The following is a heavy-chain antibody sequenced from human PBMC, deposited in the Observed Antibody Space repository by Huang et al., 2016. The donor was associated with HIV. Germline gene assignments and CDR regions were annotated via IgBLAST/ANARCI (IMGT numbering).Heavy chain of an antibody. V-gene: IGHV1-18*01. Sequence: QVQLVQSGPEVKKPGASVKVSCKASGYTFSIYGISWVRQAPGQGPEWRGWVIGSSGFTETSPKFHGRVTMTTDTPTSTAYMDLRSLTADDTAVYYCARVPSDLYSDYWGQGTLVTVSS. CDR3: ARVPSDLYSDY. CDR1: GYTFSIYG. D-gene: IGHD2-21*01. J-gene: IGHJ4*02. CDR2: VIGSSGFT.